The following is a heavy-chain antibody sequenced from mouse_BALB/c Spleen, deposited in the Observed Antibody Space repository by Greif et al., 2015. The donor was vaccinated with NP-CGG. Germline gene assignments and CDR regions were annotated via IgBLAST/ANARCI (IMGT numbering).Heavy chain of an antibody. D-gene: IGHD2-14*01. J-gene: IGHJ4*01. CDR1: GFTFSSYA. Sequence: EVQRVESGGGLVKPGGSLKLSCAASGFTFSSYAMSWVRQTPEKRLEWVATISSGGSYTYYPGSVKGRFTISRDNAKNTLYLQMSSLRSEDTAMYYCARDYRYDDVHYAMDYWGQGTSVTVSS. V-gene: IGHV5-9-3*01. CDR2: ISSGGSYT. CDR3: ARDYRYDDVHYAMDY.